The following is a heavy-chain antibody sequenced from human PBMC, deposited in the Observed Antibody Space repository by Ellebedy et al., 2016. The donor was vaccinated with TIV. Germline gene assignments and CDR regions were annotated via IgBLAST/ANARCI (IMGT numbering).Heavy chain of an antibody. J-gene: IGHJ3*02. CDR2: IYSTGST. D-gene: IGHD1-26*01. V-gene: IGHV4-61*02. CDR1: GGSISSTLYY. Sequence: SETLSLTXTVSGGSISSTLYYWSWIRQPAGKGLEWIGRIYSTGSTDYNPSLKSRVTMSVDMSKNHFSLNLSSVTAADTAVYHCARVRSYYVEAFDMWGRGTMVTVSS. CDR3: ARVRSYYVEAFDM.